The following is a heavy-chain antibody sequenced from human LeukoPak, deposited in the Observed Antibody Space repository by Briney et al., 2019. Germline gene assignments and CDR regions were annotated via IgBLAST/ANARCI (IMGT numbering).Heavy chain of an antibody. J-gene: IGHJ3*02. CDR1: GFTFTSYA. CDR2: IRGGGAGA. D-gene: IGHD3-10*02. V-gene: IGHV3-23*01. CDR3: AKCSASYDNDALDM. Sequence: QPGGSLRLSCAASGFTFTSYAMNWVRQAPGEGLGWVAFIRGGGAGARYADAAKGPFTISRDNSKNTLYLHMNTLRVEDTATYYCAKCSASYDNDALDMWGQGTVVIVSS.